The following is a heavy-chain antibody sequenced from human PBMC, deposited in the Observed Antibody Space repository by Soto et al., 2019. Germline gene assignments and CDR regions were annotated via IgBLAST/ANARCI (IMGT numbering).Heavy chain of an antibody. CDR1: GYTFTNYG. J-gene: IGHJ5*02. V-gene: IGHV1-18*01. Sequence: QVQLVQSGAEVKKPGASVKVSCKASGYTFTNYGISWVRQAPGQGLEWMGWINTYNGNTNHAQKLQGRVTMTTDTATSTASMELRSLRADDPAVYYCARGVGSGTYYPQYNWFDPWGQGTLVTVSS. CDR2: INTYNGNT. D-gene: IGHD3-10*01. CDR3: ARGVGSGTYYPQYNWFDP.